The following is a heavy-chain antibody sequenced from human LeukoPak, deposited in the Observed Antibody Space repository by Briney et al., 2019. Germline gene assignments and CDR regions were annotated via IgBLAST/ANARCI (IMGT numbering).Heavy chain of an antibody. Sequence: GGSLRLSCAASGFTFSSYAMHWVRQAPGKGLEWVAVISYDGSNKYYADSVKGRFTISRDNAKNSLYLQMNSLRAEDTAVYYCARRYFDLWGRGTLVTVSS. CDR2: ISYDGSNK. CDR1: GFTFSSYA. CDR3: ARRYFDL. V-gene: IGHV3-30-3*01. J-gene: IGHJ2*01.